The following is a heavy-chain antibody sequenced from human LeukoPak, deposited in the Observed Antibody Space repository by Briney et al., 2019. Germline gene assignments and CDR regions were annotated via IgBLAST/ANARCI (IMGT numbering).Heavy chain of an antibody. CDR1: GFTFKNYA. J-gene: IGHJ4*02. CDR3: AKWAYYDFWSGHYKSHFDS. CDR2: IRDSGNGT. V-gene: IGHV3-23*01. D-gene: IGHD3-3*01. Sequence: PGGSLRLSCVVSGFTFKNYAMSWVSQAPGKGLECVSSIRDSGNGTDYADSVKGRFTVSRDNSKNTLYLHMNTLSAEDTAVYYCAKWAYYDFWSGHYKSHFDSWGQGTLVTVSP.